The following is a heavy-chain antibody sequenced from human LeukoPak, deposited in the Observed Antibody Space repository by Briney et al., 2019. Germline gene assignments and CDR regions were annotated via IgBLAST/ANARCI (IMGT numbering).Heavy chain of an antibody. CDR3: ARFRSSVSSGWYLYYYYMDV. Sequence: PGGSLRLSCAASGFTFSDYYMSWIRQAPGKGLEWVSYISSSGSTIYYADSVKGRLTISRDNAKNSLYLQMNSLRAEDTAVYYCARFRSSVSSGWYLYYYYMDVWGKGTTVTVSS. CDR1: GFTFSDYY. CDR2: ISSSGSTI. D-gene: IGHD6-19*01. V-gene: IGHV3-11*04. J-gene: IGHJ6*03.